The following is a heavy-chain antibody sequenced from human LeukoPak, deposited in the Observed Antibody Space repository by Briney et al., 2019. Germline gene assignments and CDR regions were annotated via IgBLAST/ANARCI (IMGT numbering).Heavy chain of an antibody. CDR3: ARLGQGQIVAADY. V-gene: IGHV4-30-2*01. CDR2: ICHSGST. Sequence: SQTLSLTCTVSGGSISNGGYYWSWIRQPPGKGLEWIGYICHSGSTYYNPSLKSRVTISVDRSKNQFSLKLSSVTAADTAVYYCARLGQGQIVAADYWGQGTLVTVSS. D-gene: IGHD6-13*01. CDR1: GGSISNGGYY. J-gene: IGHJ4*02.